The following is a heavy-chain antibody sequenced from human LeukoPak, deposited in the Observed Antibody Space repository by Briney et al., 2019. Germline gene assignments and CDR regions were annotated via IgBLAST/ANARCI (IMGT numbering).Heavy chain of an antibody. CDR3: ARFRTAWAY. V-gene: IGHV3-7*04. J-gene: IGHJ4*02. D-gene: IGHD2-21*02. CDR1: ECSVGDYC. CDR2: IKQDGSEK. Sequence: GGSVKLSCETGECSVGDYCMTWCRQAPGKKLEWVANIKQDGSEKYYVDSVKGRFTISRDNAENSLYLQMNSLRAEDTAVYYCARFRTAWAYWGQGTRVTVSS.